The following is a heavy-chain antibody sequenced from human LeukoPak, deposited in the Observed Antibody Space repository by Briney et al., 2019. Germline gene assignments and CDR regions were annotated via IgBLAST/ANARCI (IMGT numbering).Heavy chain of an antibody. CDR2: IIPMFGTP. CDR3: ARVSVDSGYYYLDL. CDR1: GGTFSRNT. D-gene: IGHD3-22*01. Sequence: SVKVSCKASGGTFSRNTATWVRQAPGQGLEWMGGIIPMFGTPNYAQNFRGRVTVTTDESTSTASMELTSLRSEDTAVYYCARVSVDSGYYYLDLWGQGTLVTVSS. V-gene: IGHV1-69*05. J-gene: IGHJ4*02.